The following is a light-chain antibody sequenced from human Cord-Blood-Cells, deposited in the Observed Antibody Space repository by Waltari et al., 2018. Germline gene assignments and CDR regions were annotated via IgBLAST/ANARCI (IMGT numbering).Light chain of an antibody. CDR1: SSDVGGYHY. Sequence: QSALTQPASVSGSPGQANTISCTGTSSDVGGYHYVAWDQQHPGKAPKLMLYAVSKRPSGVANRVSGSKSGNTASLTISGLQAEDEADYYCSSYTSSSTWVFGGGTKLTVL. CDR3: SSYTSSSTWV. J-gene: IGLJ3*02. CDR2: AVS. V-gene: IGLV2-14*01.